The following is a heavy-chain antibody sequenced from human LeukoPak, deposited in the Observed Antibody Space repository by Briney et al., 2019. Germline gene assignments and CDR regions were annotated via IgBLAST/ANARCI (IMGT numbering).Heavy chain of an antibody. CDR2: ISGSGGST. CDR1: GFTFSSYA. J-gene: IGHJ5*02. CDR3: AKDGYYDSSGVNWFDP. Sequence: GGSLRLSCAASGFTFSSYAMSWVRQAPGKGLEWVSAISGSGGSTYCADSVKGRFTISRDNSKNTLYLQMNSLRAEDTAVYYCAKDGYYDSSGVNWFDPWGQGTLVTVSS. D-gene: IGHD3-22*01. V-gene: IGHV3-23*01.